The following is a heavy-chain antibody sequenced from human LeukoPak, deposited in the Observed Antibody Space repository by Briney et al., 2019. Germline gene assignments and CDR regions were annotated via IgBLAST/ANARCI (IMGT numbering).Heavy chain of an antibody. J-gene: IGHJ4*02. V-gene: IGHV4-39*01. D-gene: IGHD6-19*01. CDR3: ARRESIAVAGKEFDY. CDR2: IYYSGST. Sequence: PSETLSLTCTVSGGSISSSSYYWGWIRQPPGKGLEWIGSIYYSGSTYYNPSLKSRVTISVDTSKNQFSLKLSSVTAADTVVYYCARRESIAVAGKEFDYWGQGTLGTVS. CDR1: GGSISSSSYY.